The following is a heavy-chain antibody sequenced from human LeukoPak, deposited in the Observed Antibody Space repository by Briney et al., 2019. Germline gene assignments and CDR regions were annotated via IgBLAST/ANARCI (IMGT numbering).Heavy chain of an antibody. J-gene: IGHJ4*02. CDR2: IIPIFGTA. CDR1: GGTFSSYA. D-gene: IGHD6-19*01. Sequence: ASVKVSCKASGGTFSSYAISWVRQAPGQGLEWMGGIIPIFGTANYAQKFQGRVTITADESTSTAYMELSSLRSEDTAVYYCAREISSGWPSGTFDYWGREPWSPSPQ. CDR3: AREISSGWPSGTFDY. V-gene: IGHV1-69*13.